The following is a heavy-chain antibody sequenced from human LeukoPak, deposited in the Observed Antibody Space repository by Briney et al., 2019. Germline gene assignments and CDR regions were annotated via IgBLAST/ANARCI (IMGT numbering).Heavy chain of an antibody. CDR1: GGSISSGDYY. CDR2: IYHSGST. D-gene: IGHD3-3*01. V-gene: IGHV4-39*01. Sequence: SETLSLTCTVSGGSISSGDYYWGWIRQPPGKGLEWIGSIYHSGSTYYNPSLKSRVTISVDTSKNQFSLKLSSVTAADTAVYYCARHRKYYDFWSGYPASCWFDPWGQGTLVTVSS. CDR3: ARHRKYYDFWSGYPASCWFDP. J-gene: IGHJ5*02.